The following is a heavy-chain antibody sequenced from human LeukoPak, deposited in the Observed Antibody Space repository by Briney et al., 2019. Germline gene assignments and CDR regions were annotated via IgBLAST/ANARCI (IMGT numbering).Heavy chain of an antibody. CDR3: ARGRDIVVVVAAYYFDY. D-gene: IGHD2-15*01. CDR1: GGSFSGCY. CDR2: INHSGST. J-gene: IGHJ4*02. V-gene: IGHV4-34*01. Sequence: TPSETLSLTCAVYGGSFSGCYWSWIRQPPGKGLEWIGEINHSGSTNYNPSLKSRVTISVDTSKNQFSLKLSSVTAADTAVYYCARGRDIVVVVAAYYFDYWDQGTLVTVSS.